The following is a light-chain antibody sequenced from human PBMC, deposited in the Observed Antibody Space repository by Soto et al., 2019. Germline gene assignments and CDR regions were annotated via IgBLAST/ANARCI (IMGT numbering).Light chain of an antibody. CDR2: KAS. J-gene: IGKJ1*01. Sequence: IQVTQAPSSLSASVGDRVTITCRTSQDIRNDLCWYQQKPGKAPNLLIYKASTLKSGVPSRFSGSGSGTEFILTISSLQPDDFATYYCQHYNSYSEAFGQGTEVDIK. CDR1: QDIRND. CDR3: QHYNSYSEA. V-gene: IGKV1-5*03.